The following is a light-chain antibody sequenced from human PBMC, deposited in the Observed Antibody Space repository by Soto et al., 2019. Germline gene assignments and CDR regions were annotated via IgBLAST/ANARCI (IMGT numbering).Light chain of an antibody. J-gene: IGLJ1*01. CDR3: QSYDSSLSAL. CDR1: SSNIGAGYD. V-gene: IGLV1-40*01. CDR2: GNS. Sequence: QSVLTQPPSVSGAPGQRVTISCTGSSSNIGAGYDVHWYQQLPGTAPKLLIYGNSNRPSGVPDRFSGSKSGTSASLAITGLQAEDEADYYCQSYDSSLSALFGTGTKVTV.